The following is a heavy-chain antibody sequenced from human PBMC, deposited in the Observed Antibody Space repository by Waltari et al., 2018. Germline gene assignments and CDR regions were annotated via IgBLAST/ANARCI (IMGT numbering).Heavy chain of an antibody. CDR3: ARLHSNSLGMDV. CDR1: GYTFTGSF. CDR2: INPLSGAA. J-gene: IGHJ6*02. V-gene: IGHV1-2*02. D-gene: IGHD3-22*01. Sequence: VQSGAEVKKPGASVQVSCKASGYTFTGSFIHWVRQAPGQGLEWVGSINPLSGAANAAQRLLGRVTLSTDTSIDTAYMELSGLESGDTALYYCARLHSNSLGMDVWGQGTAVTVSS.